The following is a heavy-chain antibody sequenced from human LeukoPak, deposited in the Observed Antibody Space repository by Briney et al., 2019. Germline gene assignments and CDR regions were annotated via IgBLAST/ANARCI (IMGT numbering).Heavy chain of an antibody. Sequence: SQTLSLTCAISGDSISSNSAAWNWIRQSPSRGLEWLGRTCYRSKWYNDYALSVKSRITINRDTSKNQFSLHLNSVTPEDTAVYYCARGIAARRGDWLDPWGQGTLVTVSS. D-gene: IGHD6-6*01. CDR2: TCYRSKWYN. V-gene: IGHV6-1*01. CDR3: ARGIAARRGDWLDP. CDR1: GDSISSNSAA. J-gene: IGHJ5*02.